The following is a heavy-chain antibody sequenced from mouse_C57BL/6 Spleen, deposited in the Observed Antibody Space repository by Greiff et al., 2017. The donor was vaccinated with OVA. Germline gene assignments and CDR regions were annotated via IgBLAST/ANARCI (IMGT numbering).Heavy chain of an antibody. CDR1: GFTIKDDY. V-gene: IGHV14-4*01. J-gene: IGHJ3*01. Sequence: VHVKQSGAELVRPGASVKLSCTASGFTIKDDYMHWVKQRPEQGLEWIGWIDPENGDTEYASKFQGKATITADTSSNTAYLQLSSLTSEDTAVYYCTNDFAYWGQGTLVTVSA. CDR2: IDPENGDT. D-gene: IGHD2-3*01. CDR3: TNDFAY.